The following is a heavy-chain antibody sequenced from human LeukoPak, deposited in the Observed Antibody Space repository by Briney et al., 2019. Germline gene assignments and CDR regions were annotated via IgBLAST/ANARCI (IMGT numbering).Heavy chain of an antibody. Sequence: RASVKVSCKASGGTFSSYAISWVRQAPGQGLEWMGRINPNSGGTNYAQKFQGRVTMTRDTSISTAYMELSRLRSDDTAVYYCARVPGYCSGGSCYPQYYFDYWGQGTLVTVSS. CDR3: ARVPGYCSGGSCYPQYYFDY. CDR2: INPNSGGT. V-gene: IGHV1-2*06. CDR1: GGTFSSYA. D-gene: IGHD2-15*01. J-gene: IGHJ4*02.